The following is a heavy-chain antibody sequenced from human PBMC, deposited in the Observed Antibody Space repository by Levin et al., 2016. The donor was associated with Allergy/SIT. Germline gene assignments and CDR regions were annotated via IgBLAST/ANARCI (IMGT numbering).Heavy chain of an antibody. D-gene: IGHD3-10*01. V-gene: IGHV3-21*01. CDR3: ARDYYGSGIEVLPEY. CDR2: ISSTSTYI. J-gene: IGHJ4*02. Sequence: GGSLRLSCAASGFTFSSYWMSWVRQAPGKGLEWVSSISSTSTYIYYADSLKGRFTISRDNAKNSLYLQISSLRAEDTAVYYCARDYYGSGIEVLPEYWGQGTQVTVSS. CDR1: GFTFSSYW.